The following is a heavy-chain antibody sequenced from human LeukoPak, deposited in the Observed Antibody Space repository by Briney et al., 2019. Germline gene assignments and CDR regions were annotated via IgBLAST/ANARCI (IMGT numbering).Heavy chain of an antibody. V-gene: IGHV4-59*01. CDR3: ARSFSPNYYDLLDY. J-gene: IGHJ4*02. CDR2: IYYSGTT. D-gene: IGHD3-22*01. CDR1: GGSISTYY. Sequence: SETLSLTCTVSGGSISTYYWSWIRQPPGKGLEWIGYIYYSGTTNYNPSLKSRVTISPATSKNQFSLELNSVTAADTAVYYCARSFSPNYYDLLDYWGQGILVTVSS.